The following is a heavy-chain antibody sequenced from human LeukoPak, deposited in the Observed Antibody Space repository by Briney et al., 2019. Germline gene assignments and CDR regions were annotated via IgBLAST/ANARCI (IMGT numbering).Heavy chain of an antibody. V-gene: IGHV3-30-3*01. CDR2: ISYDGSNK. J-gene: IGHJ4*02. CDR1: GFTFSSYA. Sequence: PGGSLRLSCAASGFTFSSYAMHWVRQAPGKGLEWVAVISYDGSNKYYADSVKGRFTISRDNSKNTLYLQMNSLRAEDTAVYYCARSLQGNYYFDYWGQGTLVTVSS. CDR3: ARSLQGNYYFDY. D-gene: IGHD4-11*01.